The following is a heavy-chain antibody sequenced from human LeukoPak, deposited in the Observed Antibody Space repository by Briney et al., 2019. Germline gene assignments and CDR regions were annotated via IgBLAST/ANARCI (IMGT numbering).Heavy chain of an antibody. CDR3: ARTRRTTPYYYYYGMDV. D-gene: IGHD1-7*01. CDR2: INHSGST. CDR1: GGSFCGYY. V-gene: IGHV4-34*01. J-gene: IGHJ6*02. Sequence: SETLSLTCAVYGGSFCGYYWSWIRQPPGKGLEWIGEINHSGSTNYNPSLKSRVIISVDTSKNQFSLKLSSVTAADTAVYYCARTRRTTPYYYYYGMDVWGQGTTVTVSS.